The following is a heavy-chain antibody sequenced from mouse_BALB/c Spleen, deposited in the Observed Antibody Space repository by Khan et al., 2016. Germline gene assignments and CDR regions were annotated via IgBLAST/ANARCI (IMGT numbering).Heavy chain of an antibody. Sequence: QVQLQQSGAELVKPGASVKLSCKASGYTFSSYYIYWVKQRPGQSLEWIGEINPSNGGSKFIEKLKSKATLTVDRSSSTVYMQLSSLTSEDSAVYYCSRGSMIGTNYALDYWGQGTSVTVSS. CDR2: INPSNGGS. CDR3: SRGSMIGTNYALDY. CDR1: GYTFSSYY. V-gene: IGHV1S81*02. J-gene: IGHJ4*01. D-gene: IGHD2-3*01.